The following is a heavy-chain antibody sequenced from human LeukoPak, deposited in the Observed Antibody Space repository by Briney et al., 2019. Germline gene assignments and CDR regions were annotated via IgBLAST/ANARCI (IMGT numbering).Heavy chain of an antibody. J-gene: IGHJ1*01. CDR1: GFTFSDYY. CDR3: ARHPLSSYCSSTSCYDAEYFQH. D-gene: IGHD2-2*01. V-gene: IGHV3-11*01. CDR2: ISSSGSTI. Sequence: PGGSLRLSCAASGFTFSDYYMSWIRQAPGKGLEWVSYISSSGSTIYYADSVKGRFTISRDNAKNSLYLQMNSLRAEDTAVYYCARHPLSSYCSSTSCYDAEYFQHWGQGTLVTVSS.